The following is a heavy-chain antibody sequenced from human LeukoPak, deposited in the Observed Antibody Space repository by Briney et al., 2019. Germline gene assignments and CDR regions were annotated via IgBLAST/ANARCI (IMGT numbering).Heavy chain of an antibody. J-gene: IGHJ3*02. V-gene: IGHV1-69*13. D-gene: IGHD6-19*01. CDR1: GGTFSTYA. Sequence: SVKVSCKASGGTFSTYAISWVRQAPGQGLEWMGGIIPIFGTANYAQKFQGKITITADESTTTAYMELSSLRSEDTAVYYCAGGRGPGIAVAAIRDAFDIWGQGTMVTVSS. CDR3: AGGRGPGIAVAAIRDAFDI. CDR2: IIPIFGTA.